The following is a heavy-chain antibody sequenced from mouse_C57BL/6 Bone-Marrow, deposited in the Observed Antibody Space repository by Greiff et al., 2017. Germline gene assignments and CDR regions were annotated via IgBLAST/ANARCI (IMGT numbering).Heavy chain of an antibody. CDR1: GFSLTSYG. J-gene: IGHJ4*01. Sequence: VQLQESGPGLVQPSQSLSITCTVSGFSLTSYGVHWVRQSPGKGLEWLGVIWSGGSTDYNAAFISRLSISKDNSKSQVFFKMNSLQADDTAIYYCARTLLYDYEFSYYAMDYWGQGTSVTVSS. D-gene: IGHD2-4*01. V-gene: IGHV2-2*01. CDR2: IWSGGST. CDR3: ARTLLYDYEFSYYAMDY.